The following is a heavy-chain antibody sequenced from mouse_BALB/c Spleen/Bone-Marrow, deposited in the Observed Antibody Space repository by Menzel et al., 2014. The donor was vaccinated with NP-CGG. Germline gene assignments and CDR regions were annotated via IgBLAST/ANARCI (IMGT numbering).Heavy chain of an antibody. CDR1: GFSLTSYG. CDR2: IWRGGST. CDR3: ARRGGTTTPFAY. J-gene: IGHJ3*01. D-gene: IGHD1-1*01. V-gene: IGHV2-2*02. Sequence: QVQLQQSGPGLVQPSQSLSITCTVSGFSLTSYGVHWVRQSPGKCLEWLGVIWRGGSTDYNAAFISRLSISKDNSKSQVFFKMKSLQANDTAIYYCARRGGTTTPFAYWGQGTLVTVSA.